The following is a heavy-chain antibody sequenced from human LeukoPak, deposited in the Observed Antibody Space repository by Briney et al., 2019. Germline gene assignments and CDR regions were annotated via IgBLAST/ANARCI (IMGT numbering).Heavy chain of an antibody. D-gene: IGHD5-12*01. CDR1: GYSFTGYY. CDR2: INPDSGGT. Sequence: ASVKVSCKASGYSFTGYYIHWVRQAPGQGLEWMGWINPDSGGTYYAQKFQGRVTMTRDTSISTAYMELSRLRSDDTAVYYCARGPGYSGYALYYYYYMDVWGKGTTVTVSS. J-gene: IGHJ6*03. CDR3: ARGPGYSGYALYYYYYMDV. V-gene: IGHV1-2*02.